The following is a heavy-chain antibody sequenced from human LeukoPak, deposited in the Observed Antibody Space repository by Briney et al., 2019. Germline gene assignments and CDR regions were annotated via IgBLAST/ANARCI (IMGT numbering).Heavy chain of an antibody. Sequence: GGSLRLSCAVSGFRGSDYYMSWVRQAPGKGPEWVSAIRGGGTSEFYADSVKGRFRISRDNSKDTLFLQMNSLRAEDTAVYYCARDPNGDYIGAFDMWGPGTMVTVSS. CDR3: ARDPNGDYIGAFDM. CDR2: IRGGGTSE. D-gene: IGHD4-17*01. CDR1: GFRGSDYY. J-gene: IGHJ3*02. V-gene: IGHV3-23*01.